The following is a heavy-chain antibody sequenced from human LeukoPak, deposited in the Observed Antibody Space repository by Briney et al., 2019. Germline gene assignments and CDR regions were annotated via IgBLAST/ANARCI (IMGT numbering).Heavy chain of an antibody. V-gene: IGHV4-34*01. Sequence: PSETLSLTCAVYGGSFSGYYWCWIRQPPGKGLEWIGEINHSGSTNYNPSLKSRVTISVDTSKNQFSLKLSSVTAADTAVYYCARARSPRLQGASCYLDYWGQGTLVTVSS. D-gene: IGHD2-15*01. CDR1: GGSFSGYY. CDR2: INHSGST. CDR3: ARARSPRLQGASCYLDY. J-gene: IGHJ4*02.